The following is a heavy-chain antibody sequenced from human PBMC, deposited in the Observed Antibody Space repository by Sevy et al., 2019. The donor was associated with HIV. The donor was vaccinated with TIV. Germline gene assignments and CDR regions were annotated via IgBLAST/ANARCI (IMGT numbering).Heavy chain of an antibody. V-gene: IGHV4-38-2*02. CDR2: IDHSGNN. CDR3: GAAADPSEY. CDR1: GYSIRSGYY. Sequence: SETLSLTCIVSGYSIRSGYYWGWIRQPPGKGLEWIGSIDHSGNNYSSPSLKSRLTLSVDTSKNQFSMRLTSATAADTAVYFCGAAADPSEYWGLGTLVTVSS. D-gene: IGHD6-13*01. J-gene: IGHJ4*02.